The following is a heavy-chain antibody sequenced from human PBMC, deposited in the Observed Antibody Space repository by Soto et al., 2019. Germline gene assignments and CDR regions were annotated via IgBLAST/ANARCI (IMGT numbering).Heavy chain of an antibody. D-gene: IGHD2-2*01. CDR1: GFTFRNYA. CDR3: ARDWGNRVAVPAYYFDW. CDR2: ISKDGSKK. J-gene: IGHJ4*02. Sequence: QVQVVESGGGVVQPGRSLRLSCAASGFTFRNYAMHWVRQAPGKGLEWVAVISKDGSKKYYAGSVKGRFTISRDNYKNTLYLQMNSLRAEDTAVYYCARDWGNRVAVPAYYFDWWGQGTLVAVPS. V-gene: IGHV3-30-3*01.